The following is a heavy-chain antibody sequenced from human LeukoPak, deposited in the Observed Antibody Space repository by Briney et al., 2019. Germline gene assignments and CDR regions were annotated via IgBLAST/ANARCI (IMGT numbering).Heavy chain of an antibody. CDR3: ARSTKNRAAPYYYYYYMDV. J-gene: IGHJ6*03. V-gene: IGHV4-34*01. Sequence: SETLSLTCAVYGGSLSGYYWNWIRQPPRKGLQWIGEINHSGSTNYNPSLKSRVTISVDTSKNQFSLRLSSVTAADTAVYYCARSTKNRAAPYYYYYYMDVWGKGTTVTIFS. CDR2: INHSGST. D-gene: IGHD2-8*01. CDR1: GGSLSGYY.